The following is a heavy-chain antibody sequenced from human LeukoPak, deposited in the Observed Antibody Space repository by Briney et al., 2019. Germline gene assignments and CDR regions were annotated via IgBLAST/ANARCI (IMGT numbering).Heavy chain of an antibody. J-gene: IGHJ3*02. CDR1: GYTLTELS. D-gene: IGHD3-3*01. V-gene: IGHV1-24*01. CDR2: FDPEDGET. CDR3: ATLRVVTPSPDAVDI. Sequence: HRASVKVSCKVSGYTLTELSMHWVRQAPGKGLEWMGGFDPEDGETIYAQKFQGRVTMTEDTSTDTAYMELSSLRSEDTAVYYCATLRVVTPSPDAVDIWGQGTMVTVSS.